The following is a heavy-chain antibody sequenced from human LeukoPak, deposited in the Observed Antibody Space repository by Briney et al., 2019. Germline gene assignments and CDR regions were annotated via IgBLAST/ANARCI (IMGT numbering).Heavy chain of an antibody. CDR1: GCTFDDYT. D-gene: IGHD2-2*01. Sequence: GVSLRLSCAASGCTFDDYTMHWVRQAPGKGLEWVSLISWDGGSTYYADSVKGRFTISRDNSKNSLYLQMNSLRTEDTALYFCAKDRGRHRSSTSCSTYWFDRSLEGTLVTDCS. CDR3: AKDRGRHRSSTSCSTYWFDR. V-gene: IGHV3-43*01. J-gene: IGHJ5*02. CDR2: ISWDGGST.